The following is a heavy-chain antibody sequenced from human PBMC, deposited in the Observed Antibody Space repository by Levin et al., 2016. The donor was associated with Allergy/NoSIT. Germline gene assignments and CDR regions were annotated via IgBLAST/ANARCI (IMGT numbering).Heavy chain of an antibody. Sequence: WVRQAPGQGLEWMGRIIPILGIANYAQKFQGRVTITADKSTSTAYMELSSLRSEDTAVYYCARDPLTMVRGVIISEGWFDPWGQGTLVTVSS. J-gene: IGHJ5*02. CDR2: IIPILGIA. CDR3: ARDPLTMVRGVIISEGWFDP. V-gene: IGHV1-69*04. D-gene: IGHD3-10*01.